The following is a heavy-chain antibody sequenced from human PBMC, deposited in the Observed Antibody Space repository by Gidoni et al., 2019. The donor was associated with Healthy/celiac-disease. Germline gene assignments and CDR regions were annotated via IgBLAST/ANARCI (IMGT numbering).Heavy chain of an antibody. Sequence: EVHLVESGGGLVKPGGYLRLSGAASGFTFSSYSMNWVRQAPGKGLEWVSSIRSSSSYIYYADSVKGRFTISRDNAKNSLYLQMDSLRAEDTAVYYCARDHPSSIAPRPDFYFDLWGRGTLVTVSS. CDR3: ARDHPSSIAPRPDFYFDL. CDR2: IRSSSSYI. J-gene: IGHJ2*01. CDR1: GFTFSSYS. D-gene: IGHD6-6*01. V-gene: IGHV3-21*01.